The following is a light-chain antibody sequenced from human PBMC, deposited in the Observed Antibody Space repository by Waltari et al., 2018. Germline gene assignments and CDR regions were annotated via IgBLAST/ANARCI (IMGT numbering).Light chain of an antibody. J-gene: IGLJ3*02. CDR2: EVN. CDR1: SSDVGSYNY. CDR3: SSYAGKNNVV. V-gene: IGLV2-8*01. Sequence: QSALTQPPSASGSPGQSVTISCTGTSSDVGSYNYVSWYQQHPGKAPKLMVYEVNKRPSGGPVRFSGSKSGNAASLTVSGLQAEDDADYFCSSYAGKNNVVFGGGTKLTVL.